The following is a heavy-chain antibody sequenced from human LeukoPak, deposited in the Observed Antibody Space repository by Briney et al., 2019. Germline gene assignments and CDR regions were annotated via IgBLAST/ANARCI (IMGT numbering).Heavy chain of an antibody. V-gene: IGHV4-31*03. CDR2: IYYSGST. CDR3: ARVFPLVPGAFDI. D-gene: IGHD6-13*01. Sequence: PSETLSLTCTVSGGSISSSSYYWSWIRQHPGKGLEWIGYIYYSGSTYYNPSLKSRVTISVDTSKNQFSLKLSSVTAADTAVYYCARVFPLVPGAFDIWGQGTMVTVSS. J-gene: IGHJ3*02. CDR1: GGSISSSSYY.